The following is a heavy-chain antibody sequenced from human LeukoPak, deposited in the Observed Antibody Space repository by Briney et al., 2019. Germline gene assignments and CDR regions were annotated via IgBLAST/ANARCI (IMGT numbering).Heavy chain of an antibody. J-gene: IGHJ4*02. V-gene: IGHV3-48*04. Sequence: GGSLRLSCAASGFTFDTHSMNWVRQGPGKGLEWISYIDRSSNTIYYADSVKGRFTISRDNAKNSLHLQMNSLRAEDTAVYYCADNLSRWGQGTLVTVSS. CDR2: IDRSSNTI. CDR1: GFTFDTHS. CDR3: ADNLSR. D-gene: IGHD1-1*01.